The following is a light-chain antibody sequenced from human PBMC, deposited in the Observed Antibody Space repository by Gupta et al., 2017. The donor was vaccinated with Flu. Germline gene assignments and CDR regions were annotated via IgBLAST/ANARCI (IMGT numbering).Light chain of an antibody. V-gene: IGKV1-17*01. CDR3: RQHNRLPRT. CDR1: QAIRND. J-gene: IGKJ1*01. Sequence: DIQMTQSPSSLSASVGDRVTITCRTSQAIRNDLAWYQQKSGKAPKRLIYGASTLQSGVPSRFSGSGSGTEFTLTISSLQPEDFATDYCRQHNRLPRTFGQGTKVEIK. CDR2: GAS.